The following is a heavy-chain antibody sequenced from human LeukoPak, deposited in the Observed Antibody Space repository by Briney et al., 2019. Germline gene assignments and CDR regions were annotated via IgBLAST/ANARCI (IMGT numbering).Heavy chain of an antibody. V-gene: IGHV4-30-4*01. Sequence: PSETLSLTCTVSGGSISSGDYYWSWIRQPPGKGLEWIGYIYYSGSTYYNPSLKSRVTISVDTSKNQFSLKLSSVTAADTAVYYCARAGNYYDSSGYYLWGQGTLVTVSS. CDR1: GGSISSGDYY. D-gene: IGHD3-22*01. CDR3: ARAGNYYDSSGYYL. CDR2: IYYSGST. J-gene: IGHJ4*02.